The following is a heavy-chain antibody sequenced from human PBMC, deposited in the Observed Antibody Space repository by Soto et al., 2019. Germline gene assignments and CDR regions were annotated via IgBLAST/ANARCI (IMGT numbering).Heavy chain of an antibody. Sequence: GGSLRLSCAASGFAFNRYFMTWVRQAPGKGLEWVATVDHDGSAKYYVDSVKGRFTISRDNAKNSLYVQMNSLRGEDTAVYYCARYCAYDTIYYCSSDRLDYWGQGTLVTVSS. V-gene: IGHV3-7*01. D-gene: IGHD2-21*01. CDR2: VDHDGSAK. J-gene: IGHJ4*02. CDR3: ARYCAYDTIYYCSSDRLDY. CDR1: GFAFNRYF.